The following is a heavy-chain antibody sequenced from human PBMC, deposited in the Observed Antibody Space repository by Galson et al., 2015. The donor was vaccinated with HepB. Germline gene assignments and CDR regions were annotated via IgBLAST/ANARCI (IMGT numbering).Heavy chain of an antibody. D-gene: IGHD1-26*01. V-gene: IGHV4-39*01. CDR3: ARTAGWELLGQFDY. Sequence: SETLSLTCTVSGGSINTSSYYWGWIRQPPGKGLEWIGSISYSGSTHYNPSLKSQVTMSVDTSKNQFSLKLSSVTAADTAVYYCARTAGWELLGQFDYWGQGTLVTVSS. CDR2: ISYSGST. J-gene: IGHJ4*02. CDR1: GGSINTSSYY.